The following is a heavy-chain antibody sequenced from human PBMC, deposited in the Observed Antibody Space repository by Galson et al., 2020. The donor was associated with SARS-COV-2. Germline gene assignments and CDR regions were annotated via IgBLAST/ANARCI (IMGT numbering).Heavy chain of an antibody. J-gene: IGHJ4*02. Sequence: GGSLRLSCAASGFTFSSYTMHWVRQAPGKGLEWVAIISYDENNKLYADSVKGRFTISRDNSKNTLHLQVNSLRAEDTALYYCARETIDYSSSFYDCWGQGTLVTVSS. D-gene: IGHD6-6*01. V-gene: IGHV3-30*04. CDR3: ARETIDYSSSFYDC. CDR1: GFTFSSYT. CDR2: ISYDENNK.